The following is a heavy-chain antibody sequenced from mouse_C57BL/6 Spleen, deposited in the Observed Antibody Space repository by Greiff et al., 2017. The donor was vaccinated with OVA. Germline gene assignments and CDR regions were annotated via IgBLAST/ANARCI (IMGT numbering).Heavy chain of an antibody. V-gene: IGHV1-80*01. J-gene: IGHJ1*03. CDR3: ARDYGSSYWYFDV. Sequence: VQLQQSGAELVKPGASVKISCKASGYAFSSYWMNWVKQRPGKGLEWIGQIYPGDGDPNYNGKFKGKATLTADKSSSTAYMQLSSLTSEDSAVDFCARDYGSSYWYFDVWGTGTTVTVSS. CDR2: IYPGDGDP. D-gene: IGHD1-1*01. CDR1: GYAFSSYW.